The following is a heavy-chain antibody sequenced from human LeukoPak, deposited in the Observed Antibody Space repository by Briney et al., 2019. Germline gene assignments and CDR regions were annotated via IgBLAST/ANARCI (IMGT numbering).Heavy chain of an antibody. J-gene: IGHJ4*02. CDR2: IYHSGST. V-gene: IGHV4-4*02. CDR1: GGSISSNNW. D-gene: IGHD2-21*02. Sequence: SETLSLTCAVSGGSISSNNWWSWVRQPPGKGLEWIGEIYHSGSTNYNPSANSRVTISVDKSKYQFSLMLTSVSAAGTAGYNFARRGENGYLFCGGDCSSEYFDFWGQGTLVTVSS. CDR3: ARRGENGYLFCGGDCSSEYFDF.